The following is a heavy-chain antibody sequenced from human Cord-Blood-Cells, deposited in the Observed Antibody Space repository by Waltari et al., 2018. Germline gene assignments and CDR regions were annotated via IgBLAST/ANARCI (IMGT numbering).Heavy chain of an antibody. D-gene: IGHD6-6*01. J-gene: IGHJ4*02. V-gene: IGHV3-23*01. CDR3: AKGLTYSSSSGFDY. CDR2: ISGSGGST. CDR1: GFPFSSYA. Sequence: EVQLLESGGGLVQPGGSLRLSCAASGFPFSSYAMSWVRQAPGKGLGWVSAISGSGGSTYYADSVKGRFTISRDNSKNTLYLQMNSLRAEDTAVYYCAKGLTYSSSSGFDYWGQGTLVTVYS.